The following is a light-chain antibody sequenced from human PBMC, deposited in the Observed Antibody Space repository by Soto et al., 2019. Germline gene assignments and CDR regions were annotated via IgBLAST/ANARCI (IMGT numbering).Light chain of an antibody. CDR1: QGISSY. V-gene: IGKV1-8*01. Sequence: AIRMTQSPSSLSASTGDRVTITCRASQGISSYLAWSQQKPGKAPKLLIYAASTLQSRVPSRFSGSGSGTDCTLTISCLQSEDFATYYFQQYYSYPVTFGPGTKVAIK. J-gene: IGKJ3*01. CDR2: AAS. CDR3: QQYYSYPVT.